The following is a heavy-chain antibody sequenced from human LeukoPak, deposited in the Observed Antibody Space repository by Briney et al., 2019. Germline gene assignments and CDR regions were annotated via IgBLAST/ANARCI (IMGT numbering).Heavy chain of an antibody. CDR2: IYYSGST. Sequence: SETLSLTCTVSGGSISSYYWSWIRQPPGKGLEWIGYIYYSGSTNYNPSLKGRVTISVDTSKNQFSLKLSSVTAADTAVYYCARDRGYYDSSGYYYPWYFDLWGRGTLVTVSS. D-gene: IGHD3-22*01. J-gene: IGHJ2*01. CDR3: ARDRGYYDSSGYYYPWYFDL. CDR1: GGSISSYY. V-gene: IGHV4-59*01.